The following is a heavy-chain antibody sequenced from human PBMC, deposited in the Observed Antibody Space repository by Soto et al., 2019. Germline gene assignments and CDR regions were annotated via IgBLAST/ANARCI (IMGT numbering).Heavy chain of an antibody. V-gene: IGHV4-30-4*01. D-gene: IGHD5-12*01. CDR2: IFYTWST. J-gene: IGHJ4*02. CDR1: GGTINSGDYF. CDR3: ARVKATLYRHYYFDY. Sequence: SETLSLTCSVSGGTINSGDYFWSWIRQPPGKGLEWIGSIFYTWSTYYGPSLKSRASMSMDTSKHLFSLRLRSLTAADTAVYFCARVKATLYRHYYFDYWGQGTPVTVSS.